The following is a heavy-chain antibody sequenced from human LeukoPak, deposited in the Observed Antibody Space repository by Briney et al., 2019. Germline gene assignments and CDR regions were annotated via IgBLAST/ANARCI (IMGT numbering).Heavy chain of an antibody. D-gene: IGHD3-22*01. CDR3: ARVDDSSGYYQYFQH. Sequence: GGSLRLSCAASGFTFRIYWMSWVRQAPGKGLEWVANIKQEGTEKNYVDSVRGRFTISRDNAKNSLYLQMNSLTADDTAVYYCARVDDSSGYYQYFQHWGQGTLVSVSS. J-gene: IGHJ1*01. CDR1: GFTFRIYW. V-gene: IGHV3-7*01. CDR2: IKQEGTEK.